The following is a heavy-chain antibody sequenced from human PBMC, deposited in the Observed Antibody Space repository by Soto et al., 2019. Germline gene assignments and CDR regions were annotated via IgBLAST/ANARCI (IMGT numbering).Heavy chain of an antibody. V-gene: IGHV3-30-3*01. Sequence: LRLSCAASGFTFSNYVMHWVRQAPGKGLEWVAVISYDGGNKYYADSVKGRFTISRDNSKNTLYLQMNTLTTEDTAVYYCARDPDIVVVPAAPRFDPWGQGTLVTVSS. J-gene: IGHJ5*02. CDR1: GFTFSNYV. CDR2: ISYDGGNK. D-gene: IGHD2-2*01. CDR3: ARDPDIVVVPAAPRFDP.